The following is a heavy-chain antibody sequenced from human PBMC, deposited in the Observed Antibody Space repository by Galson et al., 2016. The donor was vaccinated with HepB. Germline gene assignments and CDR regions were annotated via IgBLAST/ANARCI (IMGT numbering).Heavy chain of an antibody. J-gene: IGHJ6*02. CDR2: IRRKAYGGTT. CDR3: KKDGGGARGYDSFDV. V-gene: IGHV3-49*03. Sequence: SLRLSCAASGFTFGDYGMSWFRQAPGKGLEWVGLIRRKAYGGTTEYAASVKDRFTISRDDSKNIAHLQMNSLKTEDTAVYYCKKDGGGARGYDSFDVWGQGTTVTVSS. D-gene: IGHD5-12*01. CDR1: GFTFGDYG.